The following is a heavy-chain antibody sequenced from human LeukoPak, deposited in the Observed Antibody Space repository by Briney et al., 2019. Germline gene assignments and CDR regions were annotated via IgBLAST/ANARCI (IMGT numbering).Heavy chain of an antibody. CDR2: IYYSGST. CDR1: GGSISSSSYY. V-gene: IGHV4-39*07. CDR3: ARSLDYYDSSGYYSGYYFDY. Sequence: SETLSLTCTVSGGSISSSSYYWGWIRQAPGKGLEWIGSIYYSGSTYYNPSLKSRVTMSVDTSKNQFSLKLSSVTAADTAVYYCARSLDYYDSSGYYSGYYFDYWGQGTLVTVSS. J-gene: IGHJ4*02. D-gene: IGHD3-22*01.